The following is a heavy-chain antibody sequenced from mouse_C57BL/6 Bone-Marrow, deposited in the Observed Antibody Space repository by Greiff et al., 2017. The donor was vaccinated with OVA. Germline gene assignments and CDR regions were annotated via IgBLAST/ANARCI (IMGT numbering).Heavy chain of an antibody. CDR2: FYPRSGNM. V-gene: IGHV1-81*01. CDR1: GYTFTSYG. Sequence: VQLQQSGAELASPGASVKLSCKASGYTFTSYGISWVKQRTGQGLEWIGEFYPRSGNMYYNEKFKGKATLTADKSSNTAYMGLRSLTSEDYAVYFCARSVGRDYWGQGTTLTVSS. J-gene: IGHJ2*01. CDR3: ARSVGRDY.